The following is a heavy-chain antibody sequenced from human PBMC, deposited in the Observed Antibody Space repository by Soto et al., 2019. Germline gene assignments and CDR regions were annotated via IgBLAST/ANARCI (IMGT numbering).Heavy chain of an antibody. CDR1: GYTFTSYD. Sequence: ASVEVASTASGYTFTSYDMHWVRQTPGQGLEWMGIINPSGGSTSYAQKFQGRVTMTRDTSTSTVYMELSSLRSEDTAVYYCARVLRDCSGGSCYLGFYYWGQGTLVTVSS. CDR3: ARVLRDCSGGSCYLGFYY. J-gene: IGHJ4*02. D-gene: IGHD2-15*01. V-gene: IGHV1-46*03. CDR2: INPSGGST.